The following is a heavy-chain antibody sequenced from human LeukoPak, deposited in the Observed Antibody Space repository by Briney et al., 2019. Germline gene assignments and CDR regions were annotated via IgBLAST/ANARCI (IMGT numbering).Heavy chain of an antibody. CDR3: ARDLQGVPLLYYFDY. V-gene: IGHV1-18*01. D-gene: IGHD2/OR15-2a*01. CDR1: GYTFTSYG. CDR2: ISAYNGNT. J-gene: IGHJ4*02. Sequence: ASVKVSCEASGYTFTSYGISWVRQAPGQGLEWMGWISAYNGNTNYAQKLQGRVTMTTDTSTSTAYMELRSLRSDDTAVYYCARDLQGVPLLYYFDYWGQGTLVTVSS.